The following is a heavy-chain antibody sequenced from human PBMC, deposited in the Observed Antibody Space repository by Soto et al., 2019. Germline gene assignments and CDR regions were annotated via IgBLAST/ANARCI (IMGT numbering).Heavy chain of an antibody. CDR2: IYSSGST. CDR3: ARDDSARPATY. J-gene: IGHJ4*02. CDR1: GGSVSSGSYY. D-gene: IGHD3-10*01. Sequence: SETLSLTCTVSGGSVSSGSYYWSWIRQPPGKGLEWIGYIYSSGSTNYNPSLKSRVTISVDTSKNQFSLKLNSVTAADTAVYYCARDDSARPATYWGQGTLVTVSS. V-gene: IGHV4-61*01.